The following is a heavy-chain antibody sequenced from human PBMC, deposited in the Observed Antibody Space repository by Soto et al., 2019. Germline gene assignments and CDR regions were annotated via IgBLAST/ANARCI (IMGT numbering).Heavy chain of an antibody. J-gene: IGHJ4*02. Sequence: QVQLQESGPGLVKPSQTLSLTCTVSGGSIISGGYYWTWIRQHPGKGLEWIGYIHDSGSTDYNPSLKRRLTILVDPSKNQFSLSLSSVTAADTAVYYCARVGESGYEGGYYFDYWGQGTLVTVSS. V-gene: IGHV4-31*03. CDR3: ARVGESGYEGGYYFDY. CDR2: IHDSGST. D-gene: IGHD5-12*01. CDR1: GGSIISGGYY.